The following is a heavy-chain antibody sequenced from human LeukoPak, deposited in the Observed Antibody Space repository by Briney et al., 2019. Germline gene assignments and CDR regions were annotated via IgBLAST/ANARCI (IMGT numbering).Heavy chain of an antibody. D-gene: IGHD1-26*01. J-gene: IGHJ4*02. CDR3: ARDQGSGSYLGY. Sequence: GASVKVSCKASGYTFTGYYMHWVRQAPGQGLEWMGWINPNSGGTNYAQKFQGRATMTRDTSTSTVYMELSSLRSEDTAVYYCARDQGSGSYLGYWGQGTLVTVSS. CDR2: INPNSGGT. CDR1: GYTFTGYY. V-gene: IGHV1-2*02.